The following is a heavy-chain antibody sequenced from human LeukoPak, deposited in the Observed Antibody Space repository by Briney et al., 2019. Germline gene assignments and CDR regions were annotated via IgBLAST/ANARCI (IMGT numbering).Heavy chain of an antibody. D-gene: IGHD2-15*01. CDR3: AREGRLRPSHIDY. CDR1: GFTFSSYA. V-gene: IGHV3-48*04. Sequence: GGSLRLSCAASGFTFSSYAMSWVRQAPGQGLDWVSYISSDSGTIYYADSVKGRFTISRDNAQNLLYLQMNSLRAEDTAVYYCAREGRLRPSHIDYWGQGTLVTVSS. J-gene: IGHJ4*02. CDR2: ISSDSGTI.